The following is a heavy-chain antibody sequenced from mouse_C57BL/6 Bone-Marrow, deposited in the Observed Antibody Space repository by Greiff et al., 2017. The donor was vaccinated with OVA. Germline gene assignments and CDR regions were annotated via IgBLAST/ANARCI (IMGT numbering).Heavy chain of an antibody. V-gene: IGHV1-52*01. CDR1: GYTFTSYW. J-gene: IGHJ3*01. D-gene: IGHD2-5*01. Sequence: QVQLKQPGAELVRPGSSVKLSCKASGYTFTSYWMHWVKQRPIQGLEWIGNIDPSDSETHYNQKFKDKATLTVDKSSSTAYMQLSSLTSEDSAVYYCARGGYYSNSWFAYWGQGTLVTVSA. CDR2: IDPSDSET. CDR3: ARGGYYSNSWFAY.